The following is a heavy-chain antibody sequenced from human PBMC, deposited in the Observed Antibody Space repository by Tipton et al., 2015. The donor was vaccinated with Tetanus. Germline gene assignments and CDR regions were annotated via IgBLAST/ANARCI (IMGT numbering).Heavy chain of an antibody. CDR1: GASMIGGGYL. J-gene: IGHJ6*02. D-gene: IGHD6-19*01. CDR3: ARDRKEQWLSQIRYGMDV. CDR2: IFYSGRT. V-gene: IGHV4-31*03. Sequence: TLSLTCNVSGASMIGGGYLWSWVRQHPGKGLEWIGHIFYSGRTEYTPSLRGRVTISVDTSKNQFSLKLTSVTAADTAIYYCARDRKEQWLSQIRYGMDVWGQGTKVTVSS.